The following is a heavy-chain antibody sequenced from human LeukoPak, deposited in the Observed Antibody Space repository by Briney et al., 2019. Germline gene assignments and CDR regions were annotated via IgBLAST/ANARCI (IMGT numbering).Heavy chain of an antibody. D-gene: IGHD4-17*01. CDR2: ITSSGSST. J-gene: IGHJ4*02. CDR1: GFTFSSYA. V-gene: IGHV3-23*01. CDR3: AKAPTTVTPFDY. Sequence: GGSLRLSCAASGFTFSSYAMSWVGHAPGKGLDLVSAITSSGSSTYYADSVKGRFTISRDNSKNTLYLQMNSLRAEDTAVYYCAKAPTTVTPFDYWGQGSLVTVSS.